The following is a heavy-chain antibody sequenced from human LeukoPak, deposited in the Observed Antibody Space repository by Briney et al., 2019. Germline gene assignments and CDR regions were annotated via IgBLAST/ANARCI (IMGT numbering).Heavy chain of an antibody. CDR3: ARDLEERAFDI. J-gene: IGHJ3*02. CDR1: GGSISSYY. CDR2: IYYSGST. V-gene: IGHV4-59*01. Sequence: SETPSLTCTVSGGSISSYYWSWIRQPPGKGLEWIGYIYYSGSTNYNPSLKSRVTISVDTSKNQFSLKLSSVTAADTAVYYCARDLEERAFDIWGQGTMVTVSS.